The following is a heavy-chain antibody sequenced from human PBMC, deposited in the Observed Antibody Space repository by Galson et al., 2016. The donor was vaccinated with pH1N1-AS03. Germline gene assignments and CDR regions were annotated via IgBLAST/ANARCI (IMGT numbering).Heavy chain of an antibody. D-gene: IGHD3-10*01. Sequence: SVKVSCKDHGGTFITYAISWVRQAPGQGLEWMGRIIPVFDTVDYAQKFQGRVTITADRCTSTVSMELSTLRSEDTAFYLCARDRDRYGSGTSFDYWGQGTLVTVSS. V-gene: IGHV1-69*06. CDR1: GGTFITYA. J-gene: IGHJ4*02. CDR2: IIPVFDTV. CDR3: ARDRDRYGSGTSFDY.